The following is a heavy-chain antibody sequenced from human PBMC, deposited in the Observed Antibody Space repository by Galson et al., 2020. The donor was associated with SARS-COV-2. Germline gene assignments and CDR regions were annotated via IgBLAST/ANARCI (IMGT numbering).Heavy chain of an antibody. D-gene: IGHD5-12*01. V-gene: IGHV4-39*01. CDR3: ARHVRVATIIEDDSKPFDY. Sequence: ASETLSLTCTVSGGSISSSSYYWGWIRQPPGKGLEWIGSIYYSGSTYYNPSLKSRVTISVDTSKNQFSLKLSSVTAADTAVYYCARHVRVATIIEDDSKPFDYWGQGTLVTVSS. J-gene: IGHJ4*02. CDR1: GGSISSSSYY. CDR2: IYYSGST.